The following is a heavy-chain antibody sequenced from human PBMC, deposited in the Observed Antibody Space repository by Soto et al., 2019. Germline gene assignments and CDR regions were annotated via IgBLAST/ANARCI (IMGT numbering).Heavy chain of an antibody. J-gene: IGHJ4*02. CDR2: MNPNSGNT. CDR1: GYTFTSYD. CDR3: ARGRSVWLLNDY. V-gene: IGHV1-8*01. D-gene: IGHD3-9*01. Sequence: GASVKVSCKASGYTFTSYDINCARQATGQGLEWMGWMNPNSGNTGYAQKFQGRVTMTRNTSISTAYMELSSLRSEDTAVYYCARGRSVWLLNDYWGQGTLVTVSS.